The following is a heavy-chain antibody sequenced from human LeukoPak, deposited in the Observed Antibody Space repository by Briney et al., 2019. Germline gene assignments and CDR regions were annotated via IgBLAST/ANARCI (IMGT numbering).Heavy chain of an antibody. CDR2: MNPNSGNT. Sequence: VPSVKVSCKASGYTFTTYDINWVRQATGQGLEWMGWMNPNSGNTGYAQKFQGRVTLTRNTSIDTAYMELSSLGSEDTAAYYCARGRSSSSRYSSSWYPGWGQGTLVTVSS. D-gene: IGHD6-13*01. V-gene: IGHV1-8*01. CDR1: GYTFTTYD. J-gene: IGHJ4*02. CDR3: ARGRSSSSRYSSSWYPG.